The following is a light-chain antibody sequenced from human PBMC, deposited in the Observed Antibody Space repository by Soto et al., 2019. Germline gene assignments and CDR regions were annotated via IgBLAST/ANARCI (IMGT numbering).Light chain of an antibody. CDR1: QSLVSSDGNTY. Sequence: DVVMTQSPLSLPVTLGQPASISCRSSQSLVSSDGNTYLNWFRQRPGQSPRRLIYRVSNRDSGGPDRFSGSGSGTDFTLKISRVEAEDVGVSYCMQGTHWPPTFGQGTKVDIK. V-gene: IGKV2-30*01. CDR3: MQGTHWPPT. CDR2: RVS. J-gene: IGKJ1*01.